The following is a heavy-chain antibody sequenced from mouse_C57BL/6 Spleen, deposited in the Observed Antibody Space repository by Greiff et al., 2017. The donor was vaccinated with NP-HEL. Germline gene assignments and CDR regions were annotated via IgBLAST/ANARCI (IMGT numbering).Heavy chain of an antibody. V-gene: IGHV5-9-1*02. D-gene: IGHD6-2*01. J-gene: IGHJ3*01. CDR2: ISSGGDYI. CDR1: GFTFSSYA. CDR3: TRAEKDSLFAY. Sequence: EVQVVESGEGLVKPGGSLKLSCAASGFTFSSYAMSWVRQTPEKRLEWVAYISSGGDYIYYADTVKGRFTISRDNARNSMYLQMSSLKSEDTAMYYCTRAEKDSLFAYWGQGTLVTVSA.